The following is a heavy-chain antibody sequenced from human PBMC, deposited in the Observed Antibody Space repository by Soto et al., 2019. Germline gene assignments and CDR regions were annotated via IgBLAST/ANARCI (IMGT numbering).Heavy chain of an antibody. CDR1: GFSLSTSGVG. J-gene: IGHJ5*02. CDR2: IYWDDDK. CDR3: AHRPSAVGTRWFDP. Sequence: QITLKESGPTLVKPTQTLTLTCTFSGFSLSTSGVGVGWIRQPPGKAPEWLALIYWDDDKWYSPSLKTRLTIAKDTSRNQAVLVMTNMDPVDTATYYCAHRPSAVGTRWFDPWGPGILVTVSS. V-gene: IGHV2-5*02. D-gene: IGHD6-19*01.